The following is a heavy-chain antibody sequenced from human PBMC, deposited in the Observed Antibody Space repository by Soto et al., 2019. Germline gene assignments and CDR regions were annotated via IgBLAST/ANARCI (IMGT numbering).Heavy chain of an antibody. D-gene: IGHD3-22*01. CDR3: ASLSGYYYDSSGYDAFDI. Sequence: HPGGSLRLSCAASGFTFSSYGMHWVRQAPGKGLEWVAVIWYDGSNKYYADSVKGRFTISRDNSKNTLYLQMNSLRAEDTAVYYCASLSGYYYDSSGYDAFDIWGQGTMVTVS. J-gene: IGHJ3*02. CDR1: GFTFSSYG. CDR2: IWYDGSNK. V-gene: IGHV3-33*01.